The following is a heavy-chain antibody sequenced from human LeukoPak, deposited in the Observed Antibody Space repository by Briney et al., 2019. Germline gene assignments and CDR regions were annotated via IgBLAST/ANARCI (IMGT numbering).Heavy chain of an antibody. V-gene: IGHV4-34*01. D-gene: IGHD6-13*01. Sequence: SETLSLTCAVYGGSFSGYYWSWIRQPPGKGLEWIGEINHSGSTNHNPSLKSRVTISVDTSKNQFSLKLSSVTAADTAVYYCATSIQAAAGTIHDYWGQGTLVTVSS. CDR3: ATSIQAAAGTIHDY. CDR1: GGSFSGYY. J-gene: IGHJ4*02. CDR2: INHSGST.